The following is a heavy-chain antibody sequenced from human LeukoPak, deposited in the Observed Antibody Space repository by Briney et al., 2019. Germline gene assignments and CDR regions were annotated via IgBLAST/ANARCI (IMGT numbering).Heavy chain of an antibody. CDR2: ISGSGGST. Sequence: GGSLRLSCAAPGFTFSSYAMSWVRQAPGKGLEWVSAISGSGGSTYYADSVKGRFTISRDNSKNTLYLQMNSLRAEDTAVYYCAKGGGWLQFHYFDYWGQGTLVTVSS. V-gene: IGHV3-23*01. CDR1: GFTFSSYA. CDR3: AKGGGWLQFHYFDY. J-gene: IGHJ4*02. D-gene: IGHD5-24*01.